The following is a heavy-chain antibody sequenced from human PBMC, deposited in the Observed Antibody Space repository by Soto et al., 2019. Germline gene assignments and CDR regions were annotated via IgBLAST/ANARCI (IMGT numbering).Heavy chain of an antibody. J-gene: IGHJ4*02. Sequence: QVQLVESGGGVVQPGRSLRLSCAASGFTFSSYAMHWVRQAPGKGLEWVAVISYDGSNKYYADSVKGRFTISRDNSKNTLYLQMNSLRAEDTAVYYCARDRSMIVVAPGYWGQGTLVTVSS. CDR1: GFTFSSYA. V-gene: IGHV3-30-3*01. D-gene: IGHD3-22*01. CDR2: ISYDGSNK. CDR3: ARDRSMIVVAPGY.